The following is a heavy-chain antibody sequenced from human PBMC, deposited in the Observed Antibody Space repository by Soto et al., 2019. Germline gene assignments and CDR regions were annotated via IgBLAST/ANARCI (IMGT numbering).Heavy chain of an antibody. CDR1: GGTFSSYA. J-gene: IGHJ5*02. V-gene: IGHV1-69*05. D-gene: IGHD6-13*01. CDR3: ATAAAGNWFDP. CDR2: IIPIFGTA. Sequence: SVKVSCKASGGTFSSYAISWVRQAPGQGLEWMGGIIPIFGTANYAQKFQGRVTMTRNTSISTAYMELSSLRSEDTAVYYCATAAAGNWFDPWGQGTLVTVSS.